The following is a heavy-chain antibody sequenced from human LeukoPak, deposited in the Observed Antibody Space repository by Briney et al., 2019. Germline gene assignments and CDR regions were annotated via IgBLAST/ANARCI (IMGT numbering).Heavy chain of an antibody. D-gene: IGHD3-22*01. J-gene: IGHJ4*02. CDR3: ARDGYDFRDSSGNDDAPYDY. V-gene: IGHV3-30-3*01. CDR1: GFTFSSYA. CDR2: ISYDGSNK. Sequence: GGSLRLSCAASGFTFSSYAMHWVRQAPGKGLEWVAVISYDGSNKYYADSVKGRFTISRDNSKNTLYLQMNSLRAEDTAVYYCARDGYDFRDSSGNDDAPYDYWGQGTLVTVSS.